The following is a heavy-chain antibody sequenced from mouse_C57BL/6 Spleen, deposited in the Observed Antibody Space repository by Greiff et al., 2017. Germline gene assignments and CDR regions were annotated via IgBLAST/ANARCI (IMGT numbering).Heavy chain of an antibody. Sequence: QVQLQQSGPELVKPGASVKISCKASGYAFSSSWMNWVKQRPGKGLEWIGRIYPGDGDTNYNGKFKGKATLTADKSSSTAYMQLSSLTSEDSAVYFCARFDYGDYYAMDYWGQGTSVTVSS. CDR3: ARFDYGDYYAMDY. CDR1: GYAFSSSW. D-gene: IGHD2-4*01. CDR2: IYPGDGDT. J-gene: IGHJ4*01. V-gene: IGHV1-82*01.